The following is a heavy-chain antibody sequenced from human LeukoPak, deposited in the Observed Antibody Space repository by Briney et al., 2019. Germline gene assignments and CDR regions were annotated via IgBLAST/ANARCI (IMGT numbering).Heavy chain of an antibody. CDR1: GFTFSSYA. D-gene: IGHD6-13*01. Sequence: GGSLRLSCAASGFTFSSYAMHWVRQAPGKGLEYVSAISSNGGSTYYANSVKGRFTISRDNSKNTLYLQMGSLRAEDMAVYYCARGGLAAAGYYFDYWGQGTLVTVSS. J-gene: IGHJ4*02. V-gene: IGHV3-64*01. CDR2: ISSNGGST. CDR3: ARGGLAAAGYYFDY.